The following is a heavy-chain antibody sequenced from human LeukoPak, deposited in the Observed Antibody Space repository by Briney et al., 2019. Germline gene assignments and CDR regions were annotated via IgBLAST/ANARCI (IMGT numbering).Heavy chain of an antibody. CDR1: GGSISSSSYY. CDR3: ARQGGYCSSTSCPFDY. CDR2: IYYSGST. V-gene: IGHV4-39*01. J-gene: IGHJ4*02. D-gene: IGHD2-2*01. Sequence: PSETLSLTCTVSGGSISSSSYYWGWIRQPPGKGLEGIGSIYYSGSTYYNPSLKSRVTISVDTSKNQFSLKLSSVTAADTAVYYCARQGGYCSSTSCPFDYWGQGTLVTVSS.